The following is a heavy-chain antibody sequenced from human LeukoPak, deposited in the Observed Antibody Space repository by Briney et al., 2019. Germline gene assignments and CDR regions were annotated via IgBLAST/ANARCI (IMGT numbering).Heavy chain of an antibody. CDR3: AREGDGYNYIGY. V-gene: IGHV4-59*01. J-gene: IGHJ4*02. CDR1: GGSISSYY. CDR2: IYYSGST. D-gene: IGHD5-24*01. Sequence: SETLSLTCTVSGGSISSYYWSWLRQPPGKGLEGIGYIYYSGSTNYNPSLKSRVTISVDTSKNQFSLKLSSVTAADTAVYYCAREGDGYNYIGYWGQGTLVTVSS.